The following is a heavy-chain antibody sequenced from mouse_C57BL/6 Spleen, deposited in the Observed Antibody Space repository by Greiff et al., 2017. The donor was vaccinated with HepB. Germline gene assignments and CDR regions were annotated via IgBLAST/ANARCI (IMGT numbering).Heavy chain of an antibody. CDR1: GYTFTSYW. D-gene: IGHD2-4*01. CDR2: IDPSDSYT. CDR3: ARAGTLYDYAWFAY. V-gene: IGHV1-69*01. J-gene: IGHJ3*01. Sequence: VKLVESGAELVMPGASVKLSCKASGYTFTSYWMHWVKQRPGQGLEWIGEIDPSDSYTNYNQKFKGKSTLTVDKSSSTAYMQLSSLTSEDSAVYYCARAGTLYDYAWFAYWGQGTLVTVSA.